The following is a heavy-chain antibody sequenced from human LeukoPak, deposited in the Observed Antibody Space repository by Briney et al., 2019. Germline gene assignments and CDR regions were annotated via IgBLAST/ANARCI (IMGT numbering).Heavy chain of an antibody. CDR1: GGSISSYY. V-gene: IGHV4-59*01. Sequence: PSETLSLTCTVSGGSISSYYWSWIRQPPGKGLEWIGYIYYSESTNYNPSLKSRVTISIDTSKNQFSLKLSSVTAADTAVYYCARPFLDKWHFDLWGRGTLVTVSS. D-gene: IGHD3-3*02. CDR3: ARPFLDKWHFDL. CDR2: IYYSEST. J-gene: IGHJ2*01.